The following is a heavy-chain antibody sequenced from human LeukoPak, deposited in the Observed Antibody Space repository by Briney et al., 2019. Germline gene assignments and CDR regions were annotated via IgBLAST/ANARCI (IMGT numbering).Heavy chain of an antibody. CDR2: IYYSGST. D-gene: IGHD3-22*01. CDR1: GGSISSYY. J-gene: IGHJ3*02. V-gene: IGHV4-59*08. CDR3: ARHAPMIVVVDAFDI. Sequence: TSETLSLTCTVSGGSISSYYWSWIRQPPGKGLEWIGYIYYSGSTNYNPSLKSRVTISVDTSKNQFSLKLSSVTAADTAVYYCARHAPMIVVVDAFDIWGQGTMVTVSS.